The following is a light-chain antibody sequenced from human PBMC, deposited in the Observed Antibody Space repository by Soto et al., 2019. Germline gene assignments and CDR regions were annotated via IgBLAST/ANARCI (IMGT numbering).Light chain of an antibody. CDR3: QQYNNCGT. J-gene: IGKJ1*01. CDR1: QSVSSN. CDR2: GAS. Sequence: EIVMTQSPATLSVSPGERATLSCRASQSVSSNLAWYQQKPGQAPRLLIYGASTRATGITARFSGSGSGTEFTLTISSLQSEDFAVYYCQQYNNCGTFGQGTKVEIK. V-gene: IGKV3-15*01.